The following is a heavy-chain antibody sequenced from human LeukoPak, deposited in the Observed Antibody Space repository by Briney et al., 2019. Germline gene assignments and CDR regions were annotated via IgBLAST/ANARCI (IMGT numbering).Heavy chain of an antibody. J-gene: IGHJ4*02. CDR1: GYTFTGSY. Sequence: ASVKVSCKASGYTFTGSYMHWVRQAPGQGLEWMGWINPNSGGTNYAQKFQGRVTMTRDTSISTAYMELSRLRSDDTAVYYCARDPFEYGDYLIGTYWGQGTLVTVSS. V-gene: IGHV1-2*02. CDR3: ARDPFEYGDYLIGTY. D-gene: IGHD4-17*01. CDR2: INPNSGGT.